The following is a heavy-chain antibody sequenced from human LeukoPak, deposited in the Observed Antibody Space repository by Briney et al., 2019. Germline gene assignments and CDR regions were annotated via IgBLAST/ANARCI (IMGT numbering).Heavy chain of an antibody. CDR1: GGSISSGGYY. CDR3: ARAQGANCTNGVCYRGWFDP. Sequence: SETLSLTCTVSGGSISSGGYYWSWIRQPPGKGLEWIGYIYHSGSTYYNPSLKSRVTISVDRSKNQFSLKLSSVTAADTAVYYCARAQGANCTNGVCYRGWFDPWGQGTLVTVSS. CDR2: IYHSGST. V-gene: IGHV4-30-2*01. D-gene: IGHD2-8*01. J-gene: IGHJ5*02.